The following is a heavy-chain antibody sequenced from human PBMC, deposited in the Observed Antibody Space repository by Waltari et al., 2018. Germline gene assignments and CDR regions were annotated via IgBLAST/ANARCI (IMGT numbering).Heavy chain of an antibody. D-gene: IGHD2-15*01. Sequence: QVQLVQSGAEVKKPGASVKVSCKVSVYTLTELSMHWMRQAPGKGLEWMGGVEPEDGETIYEQKFQGRVTMTEDTSTDTAYMELSSLRSEDTAVYYCATHSEPYGGKLYDYWGQGTLVTVSS. J-gene: IGHJ4*02. CDR1: VYTLTELS. CDR2: VEPEDGET. CDR3: ATHSEPYGGKLYDY. V-gene: IGHV1-24*01.